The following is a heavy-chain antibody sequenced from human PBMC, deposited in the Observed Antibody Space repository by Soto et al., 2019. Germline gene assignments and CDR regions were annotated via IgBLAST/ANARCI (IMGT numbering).Heavy chain of an antibody. J-gene: IGHJ6*02. CDR1: GITFSDYY. V-gene: IGHV3-11*05. CDR3: ARELDGMDV. CDR2: ISSSGHYT. Sequence: QVQLVESGGGLVKPGGSLRLSCAASGITFSDYYMSWVRQAPGKGLEWVSYISSSGHYTEHADSGSGLFTTSRDNARNSLYLQVNSRRVEDTAVYYCARELDGMDVGGQGTTVTVSS.